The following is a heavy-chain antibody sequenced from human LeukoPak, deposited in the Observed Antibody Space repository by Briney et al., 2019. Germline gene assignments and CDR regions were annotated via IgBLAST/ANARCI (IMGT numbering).Heavy chain of an antibody. Sequence: KPSETLSLTCTVSGGSVSGYYWTWVRQPPGKGLEWIGYIYYSETNYNPSLKSRVNISLDPSKNQLSLKLTSATAADTAVYYCARRRNWLDPWGQGTLVTVSS. CDR3: ARRRNWLDP. J-gene: IGHJ5*02. CDR2: IYYSET. V-gene: IGHV4-59*08. CDR1: GGSVSGYY.